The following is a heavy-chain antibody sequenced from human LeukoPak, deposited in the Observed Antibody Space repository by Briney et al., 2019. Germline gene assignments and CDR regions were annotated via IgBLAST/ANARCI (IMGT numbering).Heavy chain of an antibody. V-gene: IGHV1-18*01. D-gene: IGHD1-26*01. J-gene: IGHJ4*02. CDR2: ISAYNGNT. Sequence: SVKVSCKASGYTFTSYGISWVRQAPGQGLEWMGWISAYNGNTNYAQKLQGRVTMTTDTSTSTAYMELRSLRSDDTAVYYCARAQYSGSYLYYFDYWGQGTLVTVSS. CDR1: GYTFTSYG. CDR3: ARAQYSGSYLYYFDY.